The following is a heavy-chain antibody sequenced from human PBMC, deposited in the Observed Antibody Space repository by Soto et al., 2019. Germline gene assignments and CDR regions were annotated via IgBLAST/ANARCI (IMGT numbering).Heavy chain of an antibody. CDR2: IIPIFGTA. J-gene: IGHJ6*02. Sequence: QVQLVQSGAEVKKPGSSVKVSCKASGGTFSSYAISWVRQAPGQGLEWMGGIIPIFGTANYAQKFQGRVTIPAGESTSTAYRELGSLRSEDTAVYYCASRVLEPRYYYYGMDVWGQGTTVTVSS. CDR3: ASRVLEPRYYYYGMDV. CDR1: GGTFSSYA. V-gene: IGHV1-69*12. D-gene: IGHD3-3*01.